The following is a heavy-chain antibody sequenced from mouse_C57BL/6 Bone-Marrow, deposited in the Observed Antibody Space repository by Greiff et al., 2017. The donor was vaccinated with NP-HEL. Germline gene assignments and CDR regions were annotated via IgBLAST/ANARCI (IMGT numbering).Heavy chain of an antibody. Sequence: QVQLQQPGAELVRPGTSVKLSCKASGYTFTSYWMHWVKQRPGQGLEWIGVIDPSDSYTNYNQKFKGKATLTVDTSSSTAYMQLSSLTSEDSAVYYCARWGNYGPFAYWGQGTLVTVSA. CDR3: ARWGNYGPFAY. J-gene: IGHJ3*01. V-gene: IGHV1-59*01. CDR1: GYTFTSYW. D-gene: IGHD2-1*01. CDR2: IDPSDSYT.